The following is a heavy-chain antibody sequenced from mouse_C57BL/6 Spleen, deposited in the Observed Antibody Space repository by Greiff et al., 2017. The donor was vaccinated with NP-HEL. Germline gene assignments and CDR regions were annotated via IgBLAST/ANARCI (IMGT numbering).Heavy chain of an antibody. V-gene: IGHV1-39*01. J-gene: IGHJ2*01. CDR1: GYSFTDYN. CDR2: INPNYGTT. CDR3: ARNYYYGSSYPSYYFDY. D-gene: IGHD1-1*01. Sequence: LVESGPELVKPGASVKISCKASGYSFTDYNMNWVKQSNGKSLEWIGVINPNYGTTSYNQKFKGKATLTVDQSSSTAYMQLNSLTSEDSAVYYCARNYYYGSSYPSYYFDYWGQGTTLTVSS.